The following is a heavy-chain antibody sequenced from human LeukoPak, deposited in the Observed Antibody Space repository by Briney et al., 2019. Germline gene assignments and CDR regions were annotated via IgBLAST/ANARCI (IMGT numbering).Heavy chain of an antibody. V-gene: IGHV4-59*08. D-gene: IGHD4-17*01. Sequence: SETLSLTCTVSGDSISDYYWSWIRQPPGKGLEWIGYIYYSGSTNYNPSLKSRVTISVDTSKNQFSLKLRSVTAADTAVYYCARHNYGDYFPALSLDYWGQGTLVTVSS. CDR1: GDSISDYY. CDR3: ARHNYGDYFPALSLDY. CDR2: IYYSGST. J-gene: IGHJ4*02.